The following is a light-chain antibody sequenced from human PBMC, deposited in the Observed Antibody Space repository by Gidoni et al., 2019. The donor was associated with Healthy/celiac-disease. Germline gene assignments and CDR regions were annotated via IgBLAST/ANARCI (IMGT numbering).Light chain of an antibody. CDR3: QQYGSSPRGFT. CDR2: GAS. J-gene: IGKJ3*01. CDR1: QSGSSSY. Sequence: EIVLTQSPGTLSLSPGERATPSCRASQSGSSSYLAGYQQKPGQAPRLLIYGASSRAPCIPDRFSGSGSGTDFTLTISRLEPEDFAVYYCQQYGSSPRGFTFXPXTKVDIK. V-gene: IGKV3-20*01.